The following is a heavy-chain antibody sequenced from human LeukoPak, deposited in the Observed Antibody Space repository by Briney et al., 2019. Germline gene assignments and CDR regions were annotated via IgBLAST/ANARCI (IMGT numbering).Heavy chain of an antibody. J-gene: IGHJ4*02. V-gene: IGHV1-46*01. CDR3: ARVARRGYSGYDPLDY. Sequence: GASVKVSCKASGYTFTSYYMHWVRQAPGQGLEWMGIINPSGGSTSYAQKFQGRVTMTRDTSTSTVHMELSSLRSEDTAVYYCARVARRGYSGYDPLDYWGQGTLVTVSS. CDR1: GYTFTSYY. CDR2: INPSGGST. D-gene: IGHD5-12*01.